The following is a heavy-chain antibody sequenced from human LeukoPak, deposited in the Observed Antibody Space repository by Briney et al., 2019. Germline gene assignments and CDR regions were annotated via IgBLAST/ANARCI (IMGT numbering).Heavy chain of an antibody. D-gene: IGHD1-1*01. CDR2: LSGSGSLT. Sequence: PGGSLRLSCEASGFTFSTNAMSWIRQAPGKGLEWVSALSGSGSLTYYADSVKGRFTISRDNSKNTLYLQMNSLRVEETAVYYCAKDARQLERWRAFDVWGQGTMVTVSS. J-gene: IGHJ3*01. CDR1: GFTFSTNA. V-gene: IGHV3-23*01. CDR3: AKDARQLERWRAFDV.